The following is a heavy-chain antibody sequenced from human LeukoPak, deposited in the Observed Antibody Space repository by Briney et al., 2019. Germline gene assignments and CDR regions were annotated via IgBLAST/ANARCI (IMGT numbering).Heavy chain of an antibody. CDR2: IRQDGGDK. CDR3: ASRPRLLDY. Sequence: GGSLRPSCAASGFTFSSYWMSWVRQAPGKGLEWVATIRQDGGDKYYVDSVKGRFTISRDNAKNSLCLQMSSLRVEDTAVYYCASRPRLLDYWGQGTLVTVSS. V-gene: IGHV3-7*02. D-gene: IGHD4-11*01. CDR1: GFTFSSYW. J-gene: IGHJ4*02.